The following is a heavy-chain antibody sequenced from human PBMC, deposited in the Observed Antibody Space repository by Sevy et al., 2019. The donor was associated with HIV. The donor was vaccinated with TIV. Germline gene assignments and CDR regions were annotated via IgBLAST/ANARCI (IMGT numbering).Heavy chain of an antibody. Sequence: GGSLRLSCVVSGYSFSSYAISWVRQAPGKGLEWVSTINGRGGRTYYADSVKGRFTMSRDNPKNTLFLQMINLRVDDKASYYGARLSYRIAAAASTSYDNWGQGTLVTVSS. J-gene: IGHJ4*02. CDR1: GYSFSSYA. V-gene: IGHV3-23*01. CDR2: INGRGGRT. D-gene: IGHD6-13*01. CDR3: ARLSYRIAAAASTSYDN.